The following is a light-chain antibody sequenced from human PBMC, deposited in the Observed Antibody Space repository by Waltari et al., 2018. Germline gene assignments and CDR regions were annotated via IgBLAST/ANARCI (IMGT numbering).Light chain of an antibody. V-gene: IGKV1-33*01. J-gene: IGKJ1*01. CDR3: QQYDYLPPWT. Sequence: DIQMTQSPSSLSASVGDRVTITCQASQDISNYLNWYQQKPGKAPKLLIYDASNLETGVPSRFSGSGSGTDFTFTISSLQPEDIATYYCQQYDYLPPWTFGQGTKVEIK. CDR2: DAS. CDR1: QDISNY.